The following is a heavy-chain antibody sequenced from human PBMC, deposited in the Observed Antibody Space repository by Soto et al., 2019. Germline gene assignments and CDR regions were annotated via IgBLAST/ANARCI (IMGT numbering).Heavy chain of an antibody. V-gene: IGHV3-33*01. CDR1: GFTFSSYG. Sequence: QVQLVESGGGVVQPGRSLRLSCAASGFTFSSYGMHWVRQAPGKGLEWVAVIWYDGSNKYYADSVKGRFTISRDNSKNTPYLQMNSLRAEDTAVYYCAREQWLVRYYYGMDVWGQGTTVTVSS. CDR3: AREQWLVRYYYGMDV. J-gene: IGHJ6*02. CDR2: IWYDGSNK. D-gene: IGHD6-19*01.